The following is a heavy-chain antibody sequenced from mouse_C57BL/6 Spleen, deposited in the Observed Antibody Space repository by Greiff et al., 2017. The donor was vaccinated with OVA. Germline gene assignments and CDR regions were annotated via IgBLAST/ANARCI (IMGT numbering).Heavy chain of an antibody. CDR1: GFSLTSYG. CDR2: IWSGGST. J-gene: IGHJ1*03. CDR3: AGYGSSYVDWYFDV. D-gene: IGHD1-1*01. Sequence: VQLKESGPGLVQPSQSLSITCTVSGFSLTSYGVHWVRQSPGKGLEWLGVIWSGGSTDYNAAFISRLSISKDNSKSQVFFKMNSLQADDTAIYYCAGYGSSYVDWYFDVWGTGTTVTVSS. V-gene: IGHV2-2*01.